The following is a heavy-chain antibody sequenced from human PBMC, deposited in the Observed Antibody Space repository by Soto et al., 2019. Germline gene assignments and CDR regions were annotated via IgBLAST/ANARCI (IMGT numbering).Heavy chain of an antibody. CDR3: ASSQSGWYPYFDY. CDR2: IYHSGST. J-gene: IGHJ4*02. V-gene: IGHV4-4*02. CDR1: SGSISSSNW. Sequence: PSETLSLTCAVSSGSISSSNWWSWVRQPPGKGLEWIGEIYHSGSTNYNPSLKSRVTISVDKSKNQFSLKLSSVTAADTAVYYCASSQSGWYPYFDYWGQGTLVTVSS. D-gene: IGHD6-19*01.